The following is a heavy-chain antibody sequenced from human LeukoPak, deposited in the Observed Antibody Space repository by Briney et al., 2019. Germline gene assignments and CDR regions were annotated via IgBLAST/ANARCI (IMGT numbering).Heavy chain of an antibody. Sequence: PGGSLRLSCAASGFTFSSYSMNWVRQAPGKGLEWVSSISSSSSYIYYADSVKGRFTISRDNAKNSLYLQMNSLRAEDTAVYYCARAPPILYSSSPPGAFDIWGQGTMVTVSS. CDR1: GFTFSSYS. D-gene: IGHD6-6*01. CDR2: ISSSSSYI. J-gene: IGHJ3*02. V-gene: IGHV3-21*01. CDR3: ARAPPILYSSSPPGAFDI.